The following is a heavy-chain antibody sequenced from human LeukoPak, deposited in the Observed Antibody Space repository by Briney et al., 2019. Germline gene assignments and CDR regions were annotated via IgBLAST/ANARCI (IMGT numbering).Heavy chain of an antibody. J-gene: IGHJ3*02. V-gene: IGHV4-38-2*02. CDR3: AREGDGFIVVVVAATDAFDI. D-gene: IGHD2-15*01. CDR2: IYHSGST. CDR1: GYSISSGYY. Sequence: KPSETLFLTCTVSGYSISSGYYWGWIRQPPGKGLEWIGSIYHSGSTYYNLSLKSRVTISVDTSKNQFSLKLSSVTAADTAVYYCAREGDGFIVVVVAATDAFDIWGQGTMVTVSS.